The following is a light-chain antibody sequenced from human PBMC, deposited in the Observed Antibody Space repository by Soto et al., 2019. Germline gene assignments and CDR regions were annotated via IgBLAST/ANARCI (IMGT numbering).Light chain of an antibody. CDR1: RSDIGSYNY. V-gene: IGLV2-14*01. J-gene: IGLJ1*01. CDR2: GVS. Sequence: QSALTQPASVSGSPGQSITISCSGTRSDIGSYNYVAWYQQFPGKTPKILIYGVSNRPSGVSSRFSGSKSGNTASLTISGLQAEDEAYYYCISYTGSSTSYVFGSGTKVTVL. CDR3: ISYTGSSTSYV.